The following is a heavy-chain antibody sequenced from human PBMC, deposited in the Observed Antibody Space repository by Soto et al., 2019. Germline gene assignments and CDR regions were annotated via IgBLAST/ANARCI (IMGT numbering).Heavy chain of an antibody. Sequence: GGSLRLSCAASGFTFSSYDMHWVRQATGKGLEWVSAIGTAGDTYYPGSVKGRFTISRENAKNSLYLQMNSLRAEDTAVYYCARQWFRAAAAYPYGMDVWGQGTTVTVSS. CDR3: ARQWFRAAAAYPYGMDV. D-gene: IGHD6-13*01. CDR1: GFTFSSYD. CDR2: IGTAGDT. V-gene: IGHV3-13*01. J-gene: IGHJ6*02.